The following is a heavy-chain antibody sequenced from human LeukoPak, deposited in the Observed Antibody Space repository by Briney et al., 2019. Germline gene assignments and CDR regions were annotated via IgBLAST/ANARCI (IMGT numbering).Heavy chain of an antibody. CDR2: INPSGGST. CDR1: GYTFTSYY. J-gene: IGHJ6*02. Sequence: ASVKVSCKASGYTFTSYYMHWVRQAPGQGLEWMGIINPSGGSTSYAQKFQGRVTVTTDTSTRTVYMELRSLRSDDTAVYYCARWSGGSEWRYHLGMDVWGQGTSVTVSS. D-gene: IGHD2-15*01. CDR3: ARWSGGSEWRYHLGMDV. V-gene: IGHV1-46*01.